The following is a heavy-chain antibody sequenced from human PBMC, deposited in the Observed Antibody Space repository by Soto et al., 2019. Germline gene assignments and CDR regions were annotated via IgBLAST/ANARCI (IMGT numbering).Heavy chain of an antibody. V-gene: IGHV3-53*04. CDR2: IYSGGSK. Sequence: EVQLVESGGGLVQPGGSLRLSCAASGFTVSSNYMSWVREAQGKGLEWVSVIYSGGSKYYADSVKGRFTISRHNSKNTLYLQMNSLRAEDTAVYYCAREGAGTDYWGQGTLFSVSS. J-gene: IGHJ4*02. CDR3: AREGAGTDY. D-gene: IGHD6-13*01. CDR1: GFTVSSNY.